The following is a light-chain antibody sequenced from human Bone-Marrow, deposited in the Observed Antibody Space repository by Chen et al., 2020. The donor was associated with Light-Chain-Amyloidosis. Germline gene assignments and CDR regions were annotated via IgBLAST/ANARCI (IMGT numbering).Light chain of an antibody. CDR1: QSLLHSNGYNY. CDR2: LGS. CDR3: MQALQTPIT. Sequence: DLVMTQSPLSLPVTPGEPASIPCRSSQSLLHSNGYNYLDWYLQKPGQSPQVLIYLGSNRASGVPDRFSGSGSGPDFTLKISSVEAEDVGVYCCMQALQTPITFGQGTRLEIK. J-gene: IGKJ5*01. V-gene: IGKV2-28*01.